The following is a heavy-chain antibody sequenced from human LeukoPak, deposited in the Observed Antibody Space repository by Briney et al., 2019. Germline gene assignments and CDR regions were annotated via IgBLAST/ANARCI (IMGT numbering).Heavy chain of an antibody. J-gene: IGHJ4*02. CDR1: SYTFTSYA. CDR3: ARANEMATY. Sequence: SVNLSCKASSYTFTSYATNWVRHTPGQGREWMGWISAYNGNTNYAQKLQGRVTMTTDTSTSTAYMELRSLSSDDTAVYYCARANEMATYWGQGTLVTVSS. D-gene: IGHD5-24*01. CDR2: ISAYNGNT. V-gene: IGHV1-18*01.